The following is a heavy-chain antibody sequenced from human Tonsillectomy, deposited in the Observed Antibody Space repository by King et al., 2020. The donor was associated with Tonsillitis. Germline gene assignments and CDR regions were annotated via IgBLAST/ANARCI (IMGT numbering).Heavy chain of an antibody. D-gene: IGHD6-6*01. J-gene: IGHJ5*02. CDR2: IIPILGIA. CDR1: GGTFSSYA. V-gene: IGHV1-69*09. Sequence: QLVQSGAEVKKPGSSVKVSCKASGGTFSSYAISWVRQAPGQGLEWVGVIIPILGIANYAQKFQGRVTITADKSTSTDYMELSSLRSEDTAVYYCARDRVSSSRPWGQGTLVTVSS. CDR3: ARDRVSSSRP.